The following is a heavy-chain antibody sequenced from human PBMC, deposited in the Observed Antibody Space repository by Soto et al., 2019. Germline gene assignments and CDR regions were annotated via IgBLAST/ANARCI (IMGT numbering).Heavy chain of an antibody. CDR1: GFTFSSHA. J-gene: IGHJ1*01. V-gene: IGHV3-23*01. CDR3: AKSRTPLGMDEYFQH. Sequence: GGSLRLSCAASGFTFSSHAMSWVRQAPGKGLEWVSAISGSGGSTYYADSVKGRFTISRDNSKNTLYLQMNSLRAEDTAVYYCAKSRTPLGMDEYFQHWGQGTLVTVSS. CDR2: ISGSGGST.